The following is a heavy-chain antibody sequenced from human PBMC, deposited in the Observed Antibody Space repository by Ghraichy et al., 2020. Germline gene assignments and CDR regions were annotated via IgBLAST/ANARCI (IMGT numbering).Heavy chain of an antibody. CDR3: ARARRNYYDTYYYGMDV. Sequence: ASVKVSCKIGRDNVRSQGTSWEREGPGQGEKKKGWISAYNGNTNYAQKLQGRVTMTTDTSTSTAYMELRSLRSDDTAVYYCARARRNYYDTYYYGMDVWG. CDR2: ISAYNGNT. D-gene: IGHD3-22*01. J-gene: IGHJ6*02. V-gene: IGHV1-18*01. CDR1: RDNVRSQG.